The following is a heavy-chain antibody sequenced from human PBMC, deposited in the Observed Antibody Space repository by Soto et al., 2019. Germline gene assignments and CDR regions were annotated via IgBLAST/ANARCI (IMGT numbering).Heavy chain of an antibody. V-gene: IGHV3-9*01. CDR1: GFSFGDYG. CDR2: ISWKSASI. CDR3: AKSRGGTANGLDV. J-gene: IGHJ6*02. Sequence: PGGSLRLSCAASGFSFGDYGMHWVRQAPGKGLEWVSGISWKSASIGYADSVKGRFTISRDNAKNLLYLQMNSLSAEDTALHHCAKSRGGTANGLDVWGQGTTVTVSS. D-gene: IGHD2-15*01.